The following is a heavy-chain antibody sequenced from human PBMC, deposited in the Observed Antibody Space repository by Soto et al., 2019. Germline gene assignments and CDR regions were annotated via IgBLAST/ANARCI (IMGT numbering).Heavy chain of an antibody. J-gene: IGHJ4*02. CDR1: GSTFTSDG. CDR2: IIGYNDNT. V-gene: IGHV1-18*01. CDR3: ASAQYGSGSYYNNY. Sequence: QDQLVQSGAEVKKPGASVKVSCKASGSTFTSDGFTLVRQAPGQGLVWVGWIIGYNDNTNYAQKFQGRVFMTTVSSTSTAYMELRSMRSDDTSVYYCASAQYGSGSYYNNYWGQGTLVTVSS. D-gene: IGHD3-10*01.